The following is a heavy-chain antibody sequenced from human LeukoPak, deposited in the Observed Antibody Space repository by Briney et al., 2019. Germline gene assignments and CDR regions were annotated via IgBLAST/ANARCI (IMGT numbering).Heavy chain of an antibody. J-gene: IGHJ4*02. Sequence: SQTLSLTCTVSGGSISSGDYYWSWIRQPPGKGLEWIGFIYYSGSTYYNPSLKSRVTISVDTSKNQFSLKLSSVTAADTAVYYCARFPLRYAFDYWGQGTLVTVSS. CDR3: ARFPLRYAFDY. CDR1: GGSISSGDYY. D-gene: IGHD3-9*01. V-gene: IGHV4-30-4*01. CDR2: IYYSGST.